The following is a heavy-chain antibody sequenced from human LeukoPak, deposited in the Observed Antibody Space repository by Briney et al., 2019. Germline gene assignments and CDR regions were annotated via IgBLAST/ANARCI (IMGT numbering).Heavy chain of an antibody. CDR3: AEGGDYGDYDVTPFDS. V-gene: IGHV3-7*01. CDR2: IKQDGSEK. D-gene: IGHD4-17*01. J-gene: IGHJ4*02. CDR1: GFTFSSYW. Sequence: GGSLRLSCAASGFTFSSYWMSWVRQAPGKGLEWVANIKQDGSEKYYVDSVKGRFTISRDNAKNSLYLQMNSLRAEDTAVYYCAEGGDYGDYDVTPFDSWGQGTLVTVSS.